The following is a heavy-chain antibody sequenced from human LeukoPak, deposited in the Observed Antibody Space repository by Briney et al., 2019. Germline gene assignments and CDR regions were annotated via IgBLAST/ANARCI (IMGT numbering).Heavy chain of an antibody. Sequence: GGSLRLSCAASGLTFSSYAISWVRQAPGKGLEWVSVISGGGDSTYYADSVKGRFTISRDNSKNTLYLQMNSLRGDDTAVYYCAREVPGFDVWGQGTMVTASS. J-gene: IGHJ3*01. CDR1: GLTFSSYA. CDR3: AREVPGFDV. CDR2: ISGGGDST. D-gene: IGHD1-26*01. V-gene: IGHV3-23*01.